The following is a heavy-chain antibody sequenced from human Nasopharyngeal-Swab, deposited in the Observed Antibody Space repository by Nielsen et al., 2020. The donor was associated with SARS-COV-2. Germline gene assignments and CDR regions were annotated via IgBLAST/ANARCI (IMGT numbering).Heavy chain of an antibody. CDR2: IRSTAYGGTT. CDR1: EFSIGDYA. J-gene: IGHJ3*02. Sequence: SLKISCTASEFSIGDYAMTGVRQAPGKGVGWVGFIRSTAYGGTTEYAASVKGRFTISRDDSKSIAYLQMNSLKTDDTAVYYCTTNRPAGPWAFDIWGQGIIFTVSS. V-gene: IGHV3-49*04. D-gene: IGHD2-2*01. CDR3: TTNRPAGPWAFDI.